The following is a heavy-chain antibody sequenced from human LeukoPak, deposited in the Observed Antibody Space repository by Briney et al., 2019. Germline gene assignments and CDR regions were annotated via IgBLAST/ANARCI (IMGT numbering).Heavy chain of an antibody. V-gene: IGHV3-30*02. Sequence: GGSLRLSCVTSGFPLSTYGVHWVRQAPGSGLEWLAYIHYDGYTTNYADSVKGRFTISRENSKNTLYLQMNSLRTEDTAVYYCAKDVAYTFDCWGQGTLVTVSS. CDR2: IHYDGYTT. J-gene: IGHJ4*02. CDR1: GFPLSTYG. D-gene: IGHD3-16*01. CDR3: AKDVAYTFDC.